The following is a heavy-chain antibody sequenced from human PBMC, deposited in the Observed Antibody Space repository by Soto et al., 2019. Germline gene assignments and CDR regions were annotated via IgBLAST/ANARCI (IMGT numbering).Heavy chain of an antibody. V-gene: IGHV1-2*04. J-gene: IGHJ6*02. D-gene: IGHD5-12*01. CDR3: TTVVGYSGYDLDVSYYYGMDV. CDR2: INPNSGGT. CDR1: GYTFTGYY. Sequence: ASVKVSCKASGYTFTGYYMHWVRQASGQGLEWMGWINPNSGGTNYAQKFQGWVTMTRDTSISTAYMELNSLKTEDTAVYYCTTVVGYSGYDLDVSYYYGMDVWGQGTTVTVSS.